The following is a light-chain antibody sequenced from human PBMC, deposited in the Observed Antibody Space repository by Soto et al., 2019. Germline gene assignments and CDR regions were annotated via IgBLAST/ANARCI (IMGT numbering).Light chain of an antibody. CDR1: SSDIGSYNY. CDR2: EVK. CDR3: TSYTTTSPLEV. V-gene: IGLV2-14*01. Sequence: QSALTQPASVSGSPGQSITVSCSGSSSDIGSYNYVSWYQQHPGEAPKLLIYEVKYRPSGVSNRFSGSKSGNTASLTISGLQAEDEADYYCTSYTTTSPLEVFGTGTKLTVL. J-gene: IGLJ1*01.